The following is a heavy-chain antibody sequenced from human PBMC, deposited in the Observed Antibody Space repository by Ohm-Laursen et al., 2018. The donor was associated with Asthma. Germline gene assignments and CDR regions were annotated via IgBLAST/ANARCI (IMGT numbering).Heavy chain of an antibody. D-gene: IGHD5-18*01. J-gene: IGHJ6*02. V-gene: IGHV3-30-3*01. Sequence: SLRLSCAASGFTFSSYAMHWVRQAPGKGLEWVAVISYDGSNKYYADSVKGRFTISRDNSKNTLYLQMNSLRAEDTAVYYCARDRIQLWLPLYYYYGMDVWGQGTTVTVFS. CDR2: ISYDGSNK. CDR1: GFTFSSYA. CDR3: ARDRIQLWLPLYYYYGMDV.